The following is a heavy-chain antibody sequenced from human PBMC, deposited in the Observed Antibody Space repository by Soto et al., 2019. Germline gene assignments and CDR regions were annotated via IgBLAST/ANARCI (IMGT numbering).Heavy chain of an antibody. CDR1: GGSISSGDYY. V-gene: IGHV4-30-4*01. CDR3: ARGHGDLPNWFDP. D-gene: IGHD4-17*01. J-gene: IGHJ5*02. CDR2: IYYSGST. Sequence: SETLSLTCTVSGGSISSGDYYWSWIRQPPGKGLEWIGYIYYSGSTYYNPSLKSRVTISVDTSKNQFSLKLSSVTAADTAVYYCARGHGDLPNWFDPWGQGTLVTVSS.